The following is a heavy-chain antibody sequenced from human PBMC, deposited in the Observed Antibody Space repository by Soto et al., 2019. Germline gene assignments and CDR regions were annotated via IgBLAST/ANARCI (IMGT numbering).Heavy chain of an antibody. V-gene: IGHV1-69*06. CDR1: GGTFGSST. CDR2: ITPVFGAP. J-gene: IGHJ4*02. D-gene: IGHD5-12*01. Sequence: QVQLVQSGAEVKKPGSSVKVSCKASGGTFGSSTISWGRQAPGQGLEWMGGITPVFGAPNYAQKFQGRVTITADKSTSTAYMELRSLRSEDTAVYYCARGELATIAYFDCWGQGTQVTVSS. CDR3: ARGELATIAYFDC.